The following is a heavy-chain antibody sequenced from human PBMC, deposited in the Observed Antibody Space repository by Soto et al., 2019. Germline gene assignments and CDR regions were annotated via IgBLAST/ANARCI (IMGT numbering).Heavy chain of an antibody. CDR3: ARVQSLGYCRSASCYDVFAQ. CDR2: ISVDNGDT. Sequence: QVHLVQSGPEVKEPGASVRVSCKASGYTFNSAGLAWVRQAPGQGLEWMGWISVDNGDTKYAQKFQGRVTMTTDTSTPTAYMDLRGVKSDDTAVFYCARVQSLGYCRSASCYDVFAQWGQGTLVNVSS. J-gene: IGHJ4*02. V-gene: IGHV1-18*01. D-gene: IGHD2-2*01. CDR1: GYTFNSAG.